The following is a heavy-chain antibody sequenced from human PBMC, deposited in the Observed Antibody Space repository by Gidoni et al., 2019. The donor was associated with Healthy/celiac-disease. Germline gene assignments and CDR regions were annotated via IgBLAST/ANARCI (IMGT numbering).Heavy chain of an antibody. CDR1: GLPFSSYA. CDR3: AKLSSWSPWYYFDY. J-gene: IGHJ4*02. D-gene: IGHD6-13*01. Sequence: EVQLLESGGGLVQPGGSLRLSCAASGLPFSSYAMSWVRQAPGKGLEWVSAISGSGGSTYYADSVKGRFTISRDNSKNTLYLQMNSLRAEDTAVYYCAKLSSWSPWYYFDYWGQGTLVTVSS. V-gene: IGHV3-23*01. CDR2: ISGSGGST.